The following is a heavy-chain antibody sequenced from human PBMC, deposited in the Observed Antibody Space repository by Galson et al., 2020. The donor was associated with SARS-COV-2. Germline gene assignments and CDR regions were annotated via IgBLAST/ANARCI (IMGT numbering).Heavy chain of an antibody. CDR2: LNPNTGGT. Sequence: ASVKVSCEASGYTFTGYYLHWVRQAPGQGLEWMGWLNPNTGGTNFAQRFDSRVTLTRDTSISTAYMELRSLRSGDTAVYFCARAPLDPTDDSFDIWGQGTLATVSS. V-gene: IGHV1-2*02. CDR3: ARAPLDPTDDSFDI. J-gene: IGHJ3*02. CDR1: GYTFTGYY. D-gene: IGHD2-21*02.